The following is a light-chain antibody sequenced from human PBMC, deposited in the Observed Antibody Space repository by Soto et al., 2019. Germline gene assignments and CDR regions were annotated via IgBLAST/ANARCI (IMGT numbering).Light chain of an antibody. CDR3: LQHYNFPYT. V-gene: IGKV1-6*01. J-gene: IGKJ2*01. CDR2: AAS. CDR1: QGITND. Sequence: AIQMTQSPSSLSASVGDRVTITCRASQGITNDLGWYQQRPGKAPKLLIFAASSLQSGVPSRFSGSGSGTDFTLTVSSLQPEDFASYYCLQHYNFPYTFGQGTKVDIK.